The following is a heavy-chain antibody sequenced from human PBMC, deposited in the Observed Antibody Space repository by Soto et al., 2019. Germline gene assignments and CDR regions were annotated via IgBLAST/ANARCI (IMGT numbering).Heavy chain of an antibody. Sequence: KSSETLSPTCSVSGGSMRSYYWNWLRQPAGKGLEWIGRIYSRGDTNYNPSVKSRVTMSVDTSKNELSLRLNSVTAADTAVYYCAGIGEDVYYGMDVWGQGTTVTVSS. D-gene: IGHD2-21*01. J-gene: IGHJ6*02. CDR2: IYSRGDT. V-gene: IGHV4-4*07. CDR1: GGSMRSYY. CDR3: AGIGEDVYYGMDV.